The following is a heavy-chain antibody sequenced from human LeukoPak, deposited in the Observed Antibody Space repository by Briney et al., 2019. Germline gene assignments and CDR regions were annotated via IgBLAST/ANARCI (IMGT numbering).Heavy chain of an antibody. CDR2: IYYSGST. CDR1: GGSFRSSSYY. V-gene: IGHV4-61*01. J-gene: IGHJ4*02. D-gene: IGHD3-3*01. Sequence: SETLSLTCTVSGGSFRSSSYYWSWIRQPPGKGLEWIGYIYYSGSTNYNPSLKSRVTISVDTSKNQFSLKLSSVTAADTAVYYCARGSGITIFGVVTQWGQGTLVTVSS. CDR3: ARGSGITIFGVVTQ.